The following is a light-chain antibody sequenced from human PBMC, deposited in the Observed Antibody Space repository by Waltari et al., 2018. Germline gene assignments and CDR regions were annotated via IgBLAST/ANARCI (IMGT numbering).Light chain of an antibody. CDR3: QQYVGWPPTLT. Sequence: EIVMTQSPATLSVSPWERASLSCRASQSVSSNLAWYQQKPVQAPRLLIYGSSTSATGIPVRFSGSGSGTEFTLTISSLQSEDFAVYYCQQYVGWPPTLTFGGGTKVEIK. V-gene: IGKV3-15*01. CDR2: GSS. J-gene: IGKJ4*01. CDR1: QSVSSN.